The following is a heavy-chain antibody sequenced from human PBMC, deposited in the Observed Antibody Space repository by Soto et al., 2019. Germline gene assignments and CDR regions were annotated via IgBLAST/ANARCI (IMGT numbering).Heavy chain of an antibody. CDR3: VSPSNFYIMAV. CDR1: GGSISSSSFY. V-gene: IGHV4-39*02. Sequence: QLQLQESGPGLVKPSETLSLTCTVSGGSISSSSFYWGWVRQPPGKGLEWIRSVSHRGSTYYNPSLTSRVTISVDTSKNHFSLILTSVTAADTAVYYCVSPSNFYIMAVWGKGNPVNVS. J-gene: IGHJ6*03. CDR2: VSHRGST.